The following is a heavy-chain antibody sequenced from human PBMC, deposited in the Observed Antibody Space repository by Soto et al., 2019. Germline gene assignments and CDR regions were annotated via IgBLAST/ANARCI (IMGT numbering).Heavy chain of an antibody. V-gene: IGHV4-4*07. CDR3: VRVVNWRGLDV. Sequence: QVQLQESGPGLVQPSATLSLTCTVSDVSINSFYWAWVRQPAGKGLEWVGPMHTSVTLDYNPSLKGRISISVDTSKNQFSLNLRSVTAADTAVYYCVRVVNWRGLDVWGQGTAVTVSS. J-gene: IGHJ6*02. D-gene: IGHD1-1*01. CDR1: DVSINSFY. CDR2: MHTSVTL.